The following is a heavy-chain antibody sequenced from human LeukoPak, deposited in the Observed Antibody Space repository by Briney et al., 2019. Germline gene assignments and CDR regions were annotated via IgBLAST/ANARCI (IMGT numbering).Heavy chain of an antibody. V-gene: IGHV3-30*18. Sequence: GGSLRLSCAASGFIFRKYGMHWVRQAPGKGLEWVAVISFDGKVQYYADSVEGRFTISRDNSKNTLYLQMNSLRAEDTAVYYCSKEVEMIAATGNDYWGQGTLVTVSS. D-gene: IGHD2-15*01. CDR2: ISFDGKVQ. J-gene: IGHJ4*02. CDR1: GFIFRKYG. CDR3: SKEVEMIAATGNDY.